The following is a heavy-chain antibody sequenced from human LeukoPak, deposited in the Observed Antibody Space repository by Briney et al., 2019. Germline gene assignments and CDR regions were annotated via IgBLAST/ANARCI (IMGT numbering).Heavy chain of an antibody. V-gene: IGHV5-51*01. CDR1: GFRFSDQW. D-gene: IGHD2-21*02. CDR3: AIHAVVVTNVPDAFDI. J-gene: IGHJ3*02. CDR2: IYPDGSHT. Sequence: GESLKISCKASGFRFSDQWIGWVRQKPGKDLEWMGIIYPDGSHTVYSPSFQGQVSISADESLTTAYLHWKSLRASDTAIYYCAIHAVVVTNVPDAFDIWGQGTMVTVSS.